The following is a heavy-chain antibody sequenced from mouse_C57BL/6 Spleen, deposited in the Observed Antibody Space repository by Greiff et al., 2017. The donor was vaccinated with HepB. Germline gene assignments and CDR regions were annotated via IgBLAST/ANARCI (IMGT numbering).Heavy chain of an antibody. CDR2: IYPRDGST. CDR3: ARGGLLLRGFDYFDY. D-gene: IGHD1-1*01. V-gene: IGHV1-85*01. CDR1: GYTFPSYD. Sequence: QVQLKESGPELVKPGASVKLSCKASGYTFPSYDLNWVKQRPGPGLEWIGWIYPRDGSTKYHEKFKGKATLTVDTSSSTAYMELHSLTSEDSAVYFCARGGLLLRGFDYFDYWGQGTTLTVSS. J-gene: IGHJ2*01.